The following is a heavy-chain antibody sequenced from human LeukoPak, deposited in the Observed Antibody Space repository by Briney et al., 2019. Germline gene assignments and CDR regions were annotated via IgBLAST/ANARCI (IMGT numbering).Heavy chain of an antibody. J-gene: IGHJ4*02. CDR1: GGSFSGYY. D-gene: IGHD1-14*01. V-gene: IGHV4-34*01. Sequence: SETLSLTCAVYGGSFSGYYWSWIRQPPGKGLEWIGEITHSGSTNYNPSHKSRVTISVDTSKNQCSLKLSSVTAADTAVYYCARGNHDYWGQGTLVTVSS. CDR3: ARGNHDY. CDR2: ITHSGST.